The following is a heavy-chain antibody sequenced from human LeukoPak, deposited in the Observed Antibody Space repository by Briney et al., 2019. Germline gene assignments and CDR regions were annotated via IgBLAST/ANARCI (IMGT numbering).Heavy chain of an antibody. Sequence: GGSLRLSCAASGFTFSTYWMTWVRQAPGKGLEWVANIKQDGSEKYYVDSMKGRISISRDNAKKSLYLQMNSLRAEDTAVYYWVRDGGYSGYEYWGQGTLVTVSS. CDR3: VRDGGYSGYEY. CDR1: GFTFSTYW. D-gene: IGHD5-12*01. J-gene: IGHJ4*02. CDR2: IKQDGSEK. V-gene: IGHV3-7*04.